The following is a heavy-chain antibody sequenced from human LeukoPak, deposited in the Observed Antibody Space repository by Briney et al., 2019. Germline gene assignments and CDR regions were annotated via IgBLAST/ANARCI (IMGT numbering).Heavy chain of an antibody. D-gene: IGHD6-13*01. Sequence: PSETLSLTCAVYGGSFSGYYWSWIRQPPGKGLEWIGEINHSGSTNYNLSLKSRVTISLDTSKNQFSLKLSSVTAADTAVYYCARGIGAAAAVVFDYWGQGTLVTVSS. J-gene: IGHJ4*02. V-gene: IGHV4-34*01. CDR3: ARGIGAAAAVVFDY. CDR2: INHSGST. CDR1: GGSFSGYY.